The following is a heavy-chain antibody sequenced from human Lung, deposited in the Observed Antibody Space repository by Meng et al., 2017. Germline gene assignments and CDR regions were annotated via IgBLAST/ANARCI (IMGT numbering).Heavy chain of an antibody. CDR3: ARGPTTMAHDFDY. D-gene: IGHD4-11*01. CDR2: INHSGST. V-gene: IGHV4-34*01. CDR1: GGSFRDYY. Sequence: GQLQQGGAGLLKPSETLSLTCVVSGGSFRDYYWSWLRQPPGKGLEWIGEINHSGSTHYNPSLESRATISVDTSQNNLSLKLSSVTAADSAVYYCARGPTTMAHDFDYWGQGTLVTVSS. J-gene: IGHJ4*02.